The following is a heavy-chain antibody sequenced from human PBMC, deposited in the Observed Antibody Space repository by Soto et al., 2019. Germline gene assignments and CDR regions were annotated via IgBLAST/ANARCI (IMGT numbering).Heavy chain of an antibody. CDR1: GFTFSSYA. CDR2: ISGSGGST. Sequence: GGSLRLSCASSGFTFSSYAIIWVRQAPVKGLEWVSAISGSGGSTYYADSVKGRFTISRDNSKNTLYLQMNSLRAEDTAVYYCAKDTGIAVAANWFDPWGQGTLVTVSS. D-gene: IGHD6-19*01. V-gene: IGHV3-23*01. CDR3: AKDTGIAVAANWFDP. J-gene: IGHJ5*02.